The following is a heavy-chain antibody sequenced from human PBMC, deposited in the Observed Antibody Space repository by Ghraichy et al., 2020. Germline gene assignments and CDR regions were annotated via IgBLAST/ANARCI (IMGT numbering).Heavy chain of an antibody. V-gene: IGHV3-7*03. Sequence: GESLNISCAASGFTFSSYWMSWVRQAPGKGLEWVANIKQDGSEKYYVDSVKGRFTISRDNAKNSLYLQMNSLRAEDTAVYYCARDDVGAILSFDIWGQGTMVTVSS. J-gene: IGHJ3*02. D-gene: IGHD1-26*01. CDR2: IKQDGSEK. CDR1: GFTFSSYW. CDR3: ARDDVGAILSFDI.